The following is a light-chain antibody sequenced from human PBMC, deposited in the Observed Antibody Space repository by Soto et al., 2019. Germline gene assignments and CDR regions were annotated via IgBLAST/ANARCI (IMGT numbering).Light chain of an antibody. CDR2: GAS. CDR1: QSVSSSY. CDR3: QQYNEWPPFT. J-gene: IGKJ3*01. V-gene: IGKV3-20*01. Sequence: EIVLTQSPGTLSLSPGERATLSCRASQSVSSSYLAWYQQKPGQAPRLLIYGASSRATGIPDRFSGSGSGTDFTLTISRLEPEDFAVYYCQQYNEWPPFTFGPGTKVEIK.